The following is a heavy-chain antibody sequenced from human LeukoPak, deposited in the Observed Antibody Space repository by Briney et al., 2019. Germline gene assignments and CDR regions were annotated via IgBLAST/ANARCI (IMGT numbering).Heavy chain of an antibody. CDR3: ARDGILTPYYGMDV. CDR2: IYSGGST. V-gene: IGHV3-53*01. D-gene: IGHD3-9*01. CDR1: GFTVSSNY. J-gene: IGHJ6*02. Sequence: GGSLRLSCAASGFTVSSNYMNWVRQAPGKGLEWVSLIYSGGSTYYADSVKGRFTISRDNSKNTLYLQMNSLRAEDTAVYYCARDGILTPYYGMDVWGQGTTVTVSS.